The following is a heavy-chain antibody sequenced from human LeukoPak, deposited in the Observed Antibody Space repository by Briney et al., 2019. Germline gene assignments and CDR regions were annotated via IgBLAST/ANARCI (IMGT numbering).Heavy chain of an antibody. D-gene: IGHD3-22*01. CDR1: GYTFTGYY. CDR3: ARPKYYYDSSGQHYYFDY. J-gene: IGHJ4*02. V-gene: IGHV1-2*06. Sequence: ASVKVSCKASGYTFTGYYMHWVRQAPGQGLEWMGRITPNNGATNYAQKFQGRVTMTRDTSISTAYMELSRLRSDDTAVYYCARPKYYYDSSGQHYYFDYWGQGTLVTVSS. CDR2: ITPNNGAT.